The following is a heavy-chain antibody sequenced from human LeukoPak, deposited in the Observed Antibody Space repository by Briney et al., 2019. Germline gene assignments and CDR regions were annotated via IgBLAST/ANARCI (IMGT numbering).Heavy chain of an antibody. CDR3: ARVAKERVGGVYYFDY. V-gene: IGHV3-13*01. D-gene: IGHD1-1*01. CDR1: GFTFSDYD. Sequence: GGSLRLSCGASGFTFSDYDMHWVRQATGKGLEWVSAIGTAGVTYYTGSVKGRFTISRENAKNSLYLQMNSLRAGDTAVYYCARVAKERVGGVYYFDYWGQGTLVTVSS. CDR2: IGTAGVT. J-gene: IGHJ4*02.